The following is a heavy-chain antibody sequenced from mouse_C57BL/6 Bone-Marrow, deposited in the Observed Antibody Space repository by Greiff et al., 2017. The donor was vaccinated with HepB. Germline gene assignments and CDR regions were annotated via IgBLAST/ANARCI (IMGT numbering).Heavy chain of an antibody. CDR1: GYSFTGYY. D-gene: IGHD1-1*01. CDR2: INPSTGGT. V-gene: IGHV1-42*01. CDR3: ARTGHYYGSSYWFAY. Sequence: VQLQQSGPELVKPGASVKISCKASGYSFTGYYMNWVKQSPEKSLEWIGEINPSTGGTTYNQKFKAKATLTVDKSSSTAYMQLKSLTSEDSAVYYCARTGHYYGSSYWFAYWGQGTLFTVSA. J-gene: IGHJ3*01.